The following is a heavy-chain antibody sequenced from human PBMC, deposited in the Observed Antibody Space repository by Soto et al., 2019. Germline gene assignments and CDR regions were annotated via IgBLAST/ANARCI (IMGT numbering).Heavy chain of an antibody. CDR1: GGSFSGYY. V-gene: IGHV4-34*01. D-gene: IGHD6-13*01. Sequence: QVQLQQWGAGLLKPSETLSLTCAVYGGSFSGYYWSWIRQPPGKGLEWIGEINHSGSTNYNPSLKCRVTIPVDTSKNQFSRKLSSVTAADTAVYYCARGRYSSWGWFDPWGQGALVTVSS. J-gene: IGHJ5*02. CDR3: ARGRYSSWGWFDP. CDR2: INHSGST.